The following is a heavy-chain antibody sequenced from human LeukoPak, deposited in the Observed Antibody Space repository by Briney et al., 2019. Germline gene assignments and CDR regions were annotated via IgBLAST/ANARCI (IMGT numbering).Heavy chain of an antibody. Sequence: GGSLRLSCAASEFTFSSYAMHWVRQAPGKGLEWVAVISYDGSNKYYADSVKGRFTISRDNSKNTLYLQMNSLRAEDTAVYYCARDSGSYDYYYMDVWGKGTTVTVSS. J-gene: IGHJ6*03. CDR1: EFTFSSYA. CDR3: ARDSGSYDYYYMDV. D-gene: IGHD3-10*01. V-gene: IGHV3-30*04. CDR2: ISYDGSNK.